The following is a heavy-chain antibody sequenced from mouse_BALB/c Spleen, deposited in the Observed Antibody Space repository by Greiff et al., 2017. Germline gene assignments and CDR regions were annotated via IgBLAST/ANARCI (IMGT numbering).Heavy chain of an antibody. J-gene: IGHJ3*01. V-gene: IGHV1-54*01. Sequence: VQLQQSGAELVRPGTSVKVSCKASGYAFTNYLIEWVKQRPGQGLEWIGVINPGSGGTNYNEKFKGKATLTADKSSSTAYMQLSSLTSDDSAVYFCARSGGGWDEFAYWGQGTLVTVS. CDR3: ARSGGGWDEFAY. CDR2: INPGSGGT. CDR1: GYAFTNYL. D-gene: IGHD4-1*01.